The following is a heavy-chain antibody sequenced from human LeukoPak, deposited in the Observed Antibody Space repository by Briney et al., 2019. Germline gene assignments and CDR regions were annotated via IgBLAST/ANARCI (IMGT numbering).Heavy chain of an antibody. Sequence: GGSLRLSCAASGFTFSSYAMSWVRQAPGKGLEWVSAISGSGGSTYYADSVKGRFTISRDNSKNTLYLQMNSLRAEDTAVYYCAKTQRDCSSTSCYTYYMDVWGKGTTVTVSS. CDR3: AKTQRDCSSTSCYTYYMDV. CDR2: ISGSGGST. J-gene: IGHJ6*03. V-gene: IGHV3-23*01. D-gene: IGHD2-2*02. CDR1: GFTFSSYA.